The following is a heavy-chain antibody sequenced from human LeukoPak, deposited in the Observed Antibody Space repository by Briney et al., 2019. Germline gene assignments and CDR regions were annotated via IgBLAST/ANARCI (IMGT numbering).Heavy chain of an antibody. CDR1: GGTFSSYA. CDR3: ARDPIMITFGGVIVRRNYFDY. CDR2: IIPIFGTA. J-gene: IGHJ4*02. V-gene: IGHV1-69*13. D-gene: IGHD3-16*02. Sequence: SVKVSCKASGGTFSSYAISWVRQAPGQGLEWMGGIIPIFGTANYAQKFQGRVTITADESTSTAYMELSSLRSEDTAVYYCARDPIMITFGGVIVRRNYFDYWGQGTLVTVSS.